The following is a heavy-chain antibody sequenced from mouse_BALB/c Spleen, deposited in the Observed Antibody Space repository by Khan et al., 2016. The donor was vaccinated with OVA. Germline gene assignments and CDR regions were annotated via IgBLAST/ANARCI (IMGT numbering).Heavy chain of an antibody. D-gene: IGHD1-1*01. Sequence: DLVKPGASVKLSCKASGYTFTSYWINWIKQRPGQGLEWIGRIAPGSGSTYSNEMFKGKATLTVDTSSSTAYFQRRRLSSEDSAVYFGARSYDYGRSLYARDDGGQGTSVTDSS. CDR2: IAPGSGST. CDR3: ARSYDYGRSLYARDD. J-gene: IGHJ4*01. CDR1: GYTFTSYW. V-gene: IGHV1S41*01.